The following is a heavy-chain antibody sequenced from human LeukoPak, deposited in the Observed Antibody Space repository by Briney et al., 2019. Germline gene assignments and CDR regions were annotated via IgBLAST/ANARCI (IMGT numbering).Heavy chain of an antibody. CDR1: GFTFSSYA. CDR2: ISYDGSNK. J-gene: IGHJ4*02. CDR3: AREYDYVWGSSGNYFDY. D-gene: IGHD3-16*01. V-gene: IGHV3-30*04. Sequence: GGSLRLSCAASGFTFSSYAMHWVRQAPGKGLEWVAVISYDGSNKYYADSVKGRFTISRDNSKNTLYLQMNSLRAEDTAVYYCAREYDYVWGSSGNYFDYWGQGTLVTVSS.